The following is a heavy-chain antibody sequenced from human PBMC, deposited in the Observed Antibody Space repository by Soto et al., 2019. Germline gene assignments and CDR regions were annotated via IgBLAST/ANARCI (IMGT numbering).Heavy chain of an antibody. CDR1: GFTFSSYG. J-gene: IGHJ6*02. CDR3: AKDDASLEXFYYGMDV. V-gene: IGHV3-30*18. Sequence: GGSLRLSCAASGFTFSSYGMHWVRQAPGKGLEWVAVISYDGSNKYYADSVKGRFTISRDNSKNTLYLQMNSLRAEDTAVYYCAKDDASLEXFYYGMDVWGQGTTVTVSS. CDR2: ISYDGSNK. D-gene: IGHD3-3*01.